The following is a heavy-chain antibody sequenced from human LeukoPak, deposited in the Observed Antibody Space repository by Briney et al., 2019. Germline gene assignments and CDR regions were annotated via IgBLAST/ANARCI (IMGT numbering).Heavy chain of an antibody. CDR2: INHSGST. J-gene: IGHJ6*03. D-gene: IGHD4-23*01. Sequence: PSETLSLTCAVYGGSFSGYYWSWIRQPPGKGLEWIGEINHSGSTNDNPSLKSPVTISVDTSKNQFSLKLSSVTAADTAVYYCARAHFGSGGNSLALYYYMDVWGKGTTVTVSS. CDR3: ARAHFGSGGNSLALYYYMDV. CDR1: GGSFSGYY. V-gene: IGHV4-34*01.